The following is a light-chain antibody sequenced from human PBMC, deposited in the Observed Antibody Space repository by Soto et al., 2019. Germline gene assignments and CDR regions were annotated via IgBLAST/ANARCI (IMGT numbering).Light chain of an antibody. CDR1: SGDVGAYNY. CDR3: SSYVGSNAVV. CDR2: DVS. V-gene: IGLV2-8*01. J-gene: IGLJ2*01. Sequence: QSAPTQPPSASGSPGQSVTISCTGTSGDVGAYNYVSWYQQHPGKAPKLMIYDVSKRPSGVPDRFSGSKSGNTASLTVSGLQSEDEADYYCSSYVGSNAVVFGGGTKLTVL.